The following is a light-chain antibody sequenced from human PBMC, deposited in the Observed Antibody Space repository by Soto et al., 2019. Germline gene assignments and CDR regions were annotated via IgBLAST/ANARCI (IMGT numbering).Light chain of an antibody. J-gene: IGKJ2*01. Sequence: DIPITQSPSTLSASVGDRVTITCRASQTINSKLACYQQKPGQAPKLLIFDGYNLESGVPSRFSGSGSGTEFTLSIGSLQHDDFATYYCQQYATYVRSTFGQGTKLDIK. CDR2: DGY. V-gene: IGKV1-5*01. CDR3: QQYATYVRST. CDR1: QTINSK.